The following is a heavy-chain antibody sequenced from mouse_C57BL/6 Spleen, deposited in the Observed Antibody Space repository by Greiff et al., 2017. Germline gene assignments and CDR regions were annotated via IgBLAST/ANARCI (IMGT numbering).Heavy chain of an antibody. J-gene: IGHJ1*03. Sequence: QVQLQQPGAELVRPGSSVKLSCKASGYTFTSYWMHWVKQRPIQGLEWIGNIDPSDSETHYNQKFKDKATLTVDKSSSTAYMQLSSLTSEDSAVYYCARSRDYYWYFDVWGTGTTVTVSS. V-gene: IGHV1-52*01. CDR1: GYTFTSYW. CDR2: IDPSDSET. D-gene: IGHD2-4*01. CDR3: ARSRDYYWYFDV.